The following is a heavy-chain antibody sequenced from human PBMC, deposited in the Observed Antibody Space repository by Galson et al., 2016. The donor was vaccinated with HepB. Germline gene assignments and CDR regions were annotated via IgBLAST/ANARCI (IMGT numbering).Heavy chain of an antibody. CDR3: ARTFCRSTSCYGTYFDY. D-gene: IGHD2-2*01. V-gene: IGHV3-30-3*01. Sequence: SLRLSCAASGFTFSTYAMHWVRQAPGKGLEWVAIISFDGFPKYYADSVKGRFTISRDNSKNSVYLQMNGLRAEDTAVYYCARTFCRSTSCYGTYFDYWGQGTLVTVSS. CDR1: GFTFSTYA. J-gene: IGHJ4*02. CDR2: ISFDGFPK.